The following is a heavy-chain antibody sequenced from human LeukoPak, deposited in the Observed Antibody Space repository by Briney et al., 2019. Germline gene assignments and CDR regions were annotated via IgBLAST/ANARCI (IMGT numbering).Heavy chain of an antibody. Sequence: GESLKISCKGSGYSFTSYWIGWVRQMPGKGLEWMGIIYPGDSDTRYSPSFQGQVTISADKSISTAYLQWSSLKASDTAMYYCARHPRSSSWYGEYYYYMDVWGKGTTVTVSS. CDR2: IYPGDSDT. CDR1: GYSFTSYW. J-gene: IGHJ6*03. D-gene: IGHD6-13*01. CDR3: ARHPRSSSWYGEYYYYMDV. V-gene: IGHV5-51*01.